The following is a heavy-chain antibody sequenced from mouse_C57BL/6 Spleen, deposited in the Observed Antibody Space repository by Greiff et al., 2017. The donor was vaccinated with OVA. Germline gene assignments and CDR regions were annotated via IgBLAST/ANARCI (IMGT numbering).Heavy chain of an antibody. CDR1: GYTFTSYW. Sequence: QVQLQQPGSELVKPGASVKLSCKASGYTFTSYWMHWVKQRPGQGLEWIGNINPSNGGPNYNEKFKSKATLTVDTSSSTAYMQLSSLTSEYSAVYYCVRWCYSNYVAYWGQGTLVTVSA. J-gene: IGHJ3*01. CDR3: VRWCYSNYVAY. V-gene: IGHV1-53*01. CDR2: INPSNGGP. D-gene: IGHD2-5*01.